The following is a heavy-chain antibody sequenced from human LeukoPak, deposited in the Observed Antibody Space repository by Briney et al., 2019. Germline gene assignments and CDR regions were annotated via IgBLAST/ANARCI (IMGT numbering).Heavy chain of an antibody. D-gene: IGHD6-19*01. CDR1: GFSCSSYD. CDR3: ARDHQEAGNYFDY. CDR2: ISSSGSTI. J-gene: IGHJ4*02. Sequence: GGSLRLSCAASGFSCSSYDMNWVRQAPGTGLEWLSYISSSGSTIYYADSAKGRFTISRDNAKNSLYLQMNSLRAEDTAIYYCARDHQEAGNYFDYWGQGTLVTVSS. V-gene: IGHV3-48*03.